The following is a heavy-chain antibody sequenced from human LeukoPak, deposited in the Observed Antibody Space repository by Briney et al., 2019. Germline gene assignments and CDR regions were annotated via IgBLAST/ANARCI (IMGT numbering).Heavy chain of an antibody. V-gene: IGHV3-15*01. CDR1: GFTFSNAW. CDR2: VRSETDGGTT. CDR3: TTLSYAAAPT. J-gene: IGHJ5*02. Sequence: GGSLRLSCAASGFTFSNAWMSWVRQAPGKGLEWVSRVRSETDGGTTDYAAPVQGRFTISRDDSKSTLYLQMNSLETDGTAVYYCTTLSYAAAPTWGQGTLVTVSS. D-gene: IGHD2-2*01.